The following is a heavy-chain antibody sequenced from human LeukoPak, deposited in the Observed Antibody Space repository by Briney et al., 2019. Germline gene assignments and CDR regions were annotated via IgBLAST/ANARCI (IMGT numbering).Heavy chain of an antibody. D-gene: IGHD3-22*01. V-gene: IGHV4-59*08. CDR2: IYYSGST. J-gene: IGHJ3*02. CDR3: ARGPYSYDSSGAFDI. Sequence: SETLSLTCTVSGGSISSYYWSWIRQPPGKGLEWIGYIYYSGSTNYNPSLKSRVTISVDTSKNQFSLKLSSMTAADTAMYYCARGPYSYDSSGAFDIWGQGTMVTVSS. CDR1: GGSISSYY.